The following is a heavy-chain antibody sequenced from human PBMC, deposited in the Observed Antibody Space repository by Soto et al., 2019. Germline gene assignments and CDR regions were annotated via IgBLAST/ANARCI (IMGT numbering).Heavy chain of an antibody. J-gene: IGHJ5*02. CDR3: ARHNRIAVLPTVWFDP. V-gene: IGHV4-39*01. D-gene: IGHD6-6*01. CDR2: MYYGGST. Sequence: SETLSPTCSVSGASISSSSYYWGWSRQPPGKGLEWIGSMYYGGSTYYNPSLKSQGNISVDTSMNQFSLKLSSVTAADTAVYYCARHNRIAVLPTVWFDPWGQGTLVTVSS. CDR1: GASISSSSYY.